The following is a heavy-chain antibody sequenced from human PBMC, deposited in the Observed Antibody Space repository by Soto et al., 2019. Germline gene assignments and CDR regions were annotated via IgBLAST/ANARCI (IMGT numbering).Heavy chain of an antibody. Sequence: ASVKVSCKASGGTFSSYAISWVRQAPGQGLEWMGGIIPIFDTANYEQKFQGRVTITADESTSTDNMELSSLRYEDTAVYNCEKGDYGDYSWLNWFDPWGQGTLVTVSS. D-gene: IGHD4-17*01. CDR3: EKGDYGDYSWLNWFDP. V-gene: IGHV1-69*13. CDR2: IIPIFDTA. CDR1: GGTFSSYA. J-gene: IGHJ5*02.